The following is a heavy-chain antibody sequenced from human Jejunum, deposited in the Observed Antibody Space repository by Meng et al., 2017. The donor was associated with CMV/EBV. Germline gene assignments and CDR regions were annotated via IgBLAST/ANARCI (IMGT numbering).Heavy chain of an antibody. CDR2: MYYSGNTNSGNT. CDR3: ARVDSSGHFPLDF. D-gene: IGHD3-22*01. CDR1: LSNYY. V-gene: IGHV4-59*01. J-gene: IGHJ4*02. Sequence: LSNYYWNWIRHPPGKGLEWIGYMYYSGNTNSGNTNYNPSLKSRVTISVDTSKNHFSLKLSSVTAADTGMYYSARVDSSGHFPLDFWGQGKLVTVSS.